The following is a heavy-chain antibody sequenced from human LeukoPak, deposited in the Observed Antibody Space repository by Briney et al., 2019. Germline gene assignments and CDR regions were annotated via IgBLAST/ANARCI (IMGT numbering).Heavy chain of an antibody. CDR3: ARLSQTPDYYSNGGYYFLGY. V-gene: IGHV1-8*01. CDR1: RYTFTSYD. J-gene: IGHJ4*02. CDR2: MNPNTGCT. Sequence: GASVKVSCKASRYTFTSYDINWVREAAGQGLEWMGWMNPNTGCTGFAQRFQGRLSMTRDTSISTAYMELSSLRSDDTAVYYCARLSQTPDYYSNGGYYFLGYWGQGTPVTVSS. D-gene: IGHD3-22*01.